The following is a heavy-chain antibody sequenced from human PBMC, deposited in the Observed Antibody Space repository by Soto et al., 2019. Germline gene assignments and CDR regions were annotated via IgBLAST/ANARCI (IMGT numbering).Heavy chain of an antibody. Sequence: LRLSCAASGFTFSSYAVSWVRQAPGKGLEWVSAISGSGGSTYYADSVKGRFTISRDNSKNTLYLQMNSLRAEDTAVYYCAKVPYYDILYQFDYWGQGTLVTVSS. J-gene: IGHJ4*02. V-gene: IGHV3-23*01. D-gene: IGHD3-9*01. CDR1: GFTFSSYA. CDR3: AKVPYYDILYQFDY. CDR2: ISGSGGST.